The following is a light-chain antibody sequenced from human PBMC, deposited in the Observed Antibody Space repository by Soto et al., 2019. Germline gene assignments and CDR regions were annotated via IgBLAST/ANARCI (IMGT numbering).Light chain of an antibody. J-gene: IGKJ1*01. CDR3: QQYNNWQT. Sequence: EIVMTQSPATLSVSPGERATLSCRASQSVSSNLAWYQQKPGQAPRLLIYGASTRATGIPARFSGSGSGTEFTLTISSLQSEDFAVYYCQQYNNWQTFGQGTEVDIK. V-gene: IGKV3-15*01. CDR1: QSVSSN. CDR2: GAS.